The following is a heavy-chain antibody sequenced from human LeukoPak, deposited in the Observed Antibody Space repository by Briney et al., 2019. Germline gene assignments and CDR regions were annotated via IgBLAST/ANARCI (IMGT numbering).Heavy chain of an antibody. J-gene: IGHJ4*02. CDR2: IRYDGSNK. CDR1: GFTFSSYG. CDR3: AKERLRYCSSTSCPLFDY. V-gene: IGHV3-30*02. D-gene: IGHD2-2*01. Sequence: GGSLRLSCAASGFTFSSYGMHWVRQAPGKGLEWVAFIRYDGSNKYYADSVKGRFTISRDNSKNTLYLQMNSLRAEDTAVYYCAKERLRYCSSTSCPLFDYWGQGTLVTVSS.